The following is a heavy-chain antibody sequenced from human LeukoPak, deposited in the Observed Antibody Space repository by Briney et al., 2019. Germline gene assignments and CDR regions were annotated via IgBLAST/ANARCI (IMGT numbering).Heavy chain of an antibody. V-gene: IGHV1-69*13. Sequence: SVKVSCKASRGTLSRYAISWVRQARGQGLEWRGGIIPIFGTANYAQKFQGRVTITADESTSPAHMELSSLRSEDTAVYCCAMAGSPAAISHYYYYGMDVWGKGTTVTVSS. CDR3: AMAGSPAAISHYYYYGMDV. D-gene: IGHD2-2*01. J-gene: IGHJ6*04. CDR1: RGTLSRYA. CDR2: IIPIFGTA.